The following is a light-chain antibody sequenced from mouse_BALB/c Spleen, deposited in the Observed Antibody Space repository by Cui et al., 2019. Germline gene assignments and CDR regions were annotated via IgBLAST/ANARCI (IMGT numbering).Light chain of an antibody. Sequence: DIQMNQSPSSLSASLVDTITITCHASQNINVWLSWYQQKPGNIPKLLIYKASNLHTGVPSRFSGSGSGTGFTLTISSLQPEDIATYYCQQGQSYPLTFGAGTKLELK. CDR3: QQGQSYPLT. CDR1: QNINVW. V-gene: IGKV10-94*01. J-gene: IGKJ5*01. CDR2: KAS.